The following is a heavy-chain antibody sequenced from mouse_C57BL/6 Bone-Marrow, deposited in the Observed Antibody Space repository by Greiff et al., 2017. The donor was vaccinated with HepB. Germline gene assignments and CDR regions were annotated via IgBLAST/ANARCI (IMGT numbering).Heavy chain of an antibody. CDR2: ISSGSSTI. V-gene: IGHV5-17*01. CDR3: ARGPYGSSYWYFDV. D-gene: IGHD1-1*01. J-gene: IGHJ1*03. CDR1: GFTFSDYG. Sequence: EVKLMESGGGLVKPGGSLKLSCAASGFTFSDYGMHWVRQAPEKGLEWVAYISSGSSTIYYADTVKGRFTISRDNAKNTLFLQMTRLRSEDTAMYYCARGPYGSSYWYFDVWGTGTTVTVSS.